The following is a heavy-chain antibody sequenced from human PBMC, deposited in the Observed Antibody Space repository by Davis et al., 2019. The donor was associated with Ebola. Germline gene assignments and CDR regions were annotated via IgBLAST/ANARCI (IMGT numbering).Heavy chain of an antibody. CDR2: VSFDGGVT. CDR1: GFTFSNFG. J-gene: IGHJ4*02. Sequence: PGGSLRLSCAASGFTFSNFGMHWVRQAPGKGLEWVAVVSFDGGVTHYGDSVKGRFTVSRDNSRNTVSLQMSSLRTDDTGVYYCAKETNEYVSSSNDYWGQGILVTVSS. V-gene: IGHV3-30*18. D-gene: IGHD6-6*01. CDR3: AKETNEYVSSSNDY.